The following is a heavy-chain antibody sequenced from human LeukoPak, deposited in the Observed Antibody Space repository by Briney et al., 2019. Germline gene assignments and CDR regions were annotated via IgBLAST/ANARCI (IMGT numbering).Heavy chain of an antibody. CDR3: ARIAARVGIDY. J-gene: IGHJ4*02. Sequence: SETLSLTCTLSGDSLSSYYRGWIRQPPGEGLEWTGYIYTNRRTNHIPSLKRRVTTSIDTPKNQFSLKLSSVTAAYSAVYYCARIAARVGIDYWGQGTLVTVSS. V-gene: IGHV4-4*09. D-gene: IGHD6-6*01. CDR2: IYTNRRT. CDR1: GDSLSSYY.